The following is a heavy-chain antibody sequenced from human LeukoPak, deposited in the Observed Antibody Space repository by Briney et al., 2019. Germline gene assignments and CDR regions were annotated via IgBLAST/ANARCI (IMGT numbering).Heavy chain of an antibody. V-gene: IGHV1-2*02. CDR2: INPSSGGT. D-gene: IGHD2-15*01. J-gene: IGHJ4*02. CDR3: ARGPYCSGGSCYPNHFDY. Sequence: ASVKVSCRASGYTFIAYYMHWVRQAPGQGLEWMGWINPSSGGTNYAQKFQGRVTMTRDTSISTAYMELSRLRSDDTAVYYCARGPYCSGGSCYPNHFDYWGQGTLVTVSS. CDR1: GYTFIAYY.